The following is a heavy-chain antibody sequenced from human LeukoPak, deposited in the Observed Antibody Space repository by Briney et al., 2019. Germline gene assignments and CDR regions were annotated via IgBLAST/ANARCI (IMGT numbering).Heavy chain of an antibody. CDR2: ISISSSYI. CDR3: ARNAIRQGGSYHFDY. Sequence: GGSLRLSCVASGFTFTTYSISWVRQAPGKGLEWVSSISISSSYIYYADAVKGRFTISRDNAQNSLYLQMNSLRPGDTAVYYCARNAIRQGGSYHFDYWGQGALVTVSS. J-gene: IGHJ4*02. CDR1: GFTFTTYS. V-gene: IGHV3-21*01. D-gene: IGHD1-26*01.